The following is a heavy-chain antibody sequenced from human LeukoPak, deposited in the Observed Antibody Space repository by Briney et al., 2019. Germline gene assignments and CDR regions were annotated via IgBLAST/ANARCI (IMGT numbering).Heavy chain of an antibody. V-gene: IGHV1-18*01. J-gene: IGHJ4*02. CDR1: GYTFTSYG. CDR2: ISAYNGNT. D-gene: IGHD6-13*01. Sequence: GASVKVSCKASGYTFTSYGISWVRRAPGQGLEWMGWISAYNGNTNYAQKLQGRVTMTTDTSTSTAYMELRSLRSDDTAVYYCARGLAAAGTAYFDYWGQGTLVTVSS. CDR3: ARGLAAAGTAYFDY.